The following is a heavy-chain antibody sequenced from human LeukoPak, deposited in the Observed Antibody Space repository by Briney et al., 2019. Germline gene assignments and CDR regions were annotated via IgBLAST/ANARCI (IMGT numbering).Heavy chain of an antibody. D-gene: IGHD3-9*01. CDR3: ARGGFDILTGYYFNY. CDR2: NYYSGST. CDR1: GGSISSYY. J-gene: IGHJ4*02. Sequence: SETLSLTCTASGGSISSYYWSWIRQPLGKGLEWIGYNYYSGSTNYNPSLKSRVTISVDTSKNQFSLKLSSVTAADTAVYYCARGGFDILTGYYFNYWGQGTLVTVSS. V-gene: IGHV4-59*01.